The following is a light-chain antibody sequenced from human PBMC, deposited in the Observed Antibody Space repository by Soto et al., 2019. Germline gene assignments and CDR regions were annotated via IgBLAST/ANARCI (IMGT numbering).Light chain of an antibody. V-gene: IGKV3-20*01. CDR1: QSVRNNF. Sequence: EIVLTQSPGTLSLSPGERATLSCRASQSVRNNFLAWYQQKSGQAPRLLISATSNRAPGIPDRFIGSGPGTDFTLTISRLETDDFAVYYCLQYGASPHSFGQGTKLEIK. CDR2: ATS. J-gene: IGKJ2*01. CDR3: LQYGASPHS.